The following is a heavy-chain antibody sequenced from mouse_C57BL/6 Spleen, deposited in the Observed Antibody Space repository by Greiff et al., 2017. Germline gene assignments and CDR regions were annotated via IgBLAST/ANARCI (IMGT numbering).Heavy chain of an antibody. CDR2: ISSGSSTI. J-gene: IGHJ4*01. D-gene: IGHD2-4*01. CDR3: ARRDYDYDEDAMDY. V-gene: IGHV5-17*01. CDR1: GFTFSDYG. Sequence: EVQLQESGGGLVKPGGSLKLSCAASGFTFSDYGMHWVRQAPEKGLEWVAYISSGSSTIYYADTVKGRFTISRDNAKNTLFLQMTSLRSEDTAMYYCARRDYDYDEDAMDYWGQGTSVTVSS.